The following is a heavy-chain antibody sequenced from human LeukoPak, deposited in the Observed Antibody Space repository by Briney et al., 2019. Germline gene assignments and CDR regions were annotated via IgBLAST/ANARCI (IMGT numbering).Heavy chain of an antibody. Sequence: ASVKVSCKASGYTFTSYYMHWVRQAPGQGLEWMGRINPNSGGTNYAQKFQGRVTMTRDTSISTAYMELSRLRSDDTAVYYCARAHSGWDNDAFDIWGQGTMVTVSS. CDR2: INPNSGGT. V-gene: IGHV1-2*06. D-gene: IGHD6-19*01. J-gene: IGHJ3*02. CDR3: ARAHSGWDNDAFDI. CDR1: GYTFTSYY.